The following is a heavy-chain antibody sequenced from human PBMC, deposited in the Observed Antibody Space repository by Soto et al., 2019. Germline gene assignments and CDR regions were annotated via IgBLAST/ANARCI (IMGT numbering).Heavy chain of an antibody. Sequence: EVQLVESGGGLVQPGGSLRLSCAASGFTFSSYEMNWVRQAPGKGLEWVSYISSSGSTIYYADSVKGRFTISRDNAKNSLYPQMNSLRAEDTAVYYCARDEMGVAAAGSFDYWGQGTLVTVSS. J-gene: IGHJ4*02. D-gene: IGHD6-13*01. V-gene: IGHV3-48*03. CDR2: ISSSGSTI. CDR3: ARDEMGVAAAGSFDY. CDR1: GFTFSSYE.